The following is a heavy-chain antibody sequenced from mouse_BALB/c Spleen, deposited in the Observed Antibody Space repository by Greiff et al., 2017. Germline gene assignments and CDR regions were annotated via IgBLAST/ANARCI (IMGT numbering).Heavy chain of an antibody. CDR1: GYTFTSYW. J-gene: IGHJ1*01. CDR2: INPSTGYT. CDR3: AVLRSWYFDV. V-gene: IGHV1-7*01. Sequence: QVQLKQSGAELAKPGASVKMSCKASGYTFTSYWMHWVKQRPGQGLEWIGYINPSTGYTEYNQKFKDKATLTADKSSSTAYMQLSSLTSEDSAVYYCAVLRSWYFDVWGAGTTVTVSS. D-gene: IGHD1-1*01.